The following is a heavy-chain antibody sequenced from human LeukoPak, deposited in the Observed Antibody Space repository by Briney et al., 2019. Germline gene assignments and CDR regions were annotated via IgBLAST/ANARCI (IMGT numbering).Heavy chain of an antibody. V-gene: IGHV4-59*01. CDR3: ARYAVIPAAMLDS. J-gene: IGHJ4*02. D-gene: IGHD2-2*01. Sequence: SETLSLTCTVSGGSISSYYWSWIRQPPGKGLEWIGYIYYSGSTKYNPSLKSRVTMSIDASKNQFSLNLKSVTTADTATYYCARYAVIPAAMLDSWDQGTLVTVSS. CDR1: GGSISSYY. CDR2: IYYSGST.